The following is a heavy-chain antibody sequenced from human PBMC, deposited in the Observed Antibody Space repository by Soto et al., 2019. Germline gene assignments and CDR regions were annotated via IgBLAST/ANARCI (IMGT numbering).Heavy chain of an antibody. D-gene: IGHD3-3*01. CDR1: GYSFTSYW. Sequence: GESVKISCXGSGYSFTSYWIGWVRQMPGKGLEWMGIIYPGDSDTRYSPSFQGQVTISADKSISTAYLQWSSLKASDTALYYCARGGFWSGNWFDPWGQGTLVTVSS. J-gene: IGHJ5*02. CDR3: ARGGFWSGNWFDP. V-gene: IGHV5-51*01. CDR2: IYPGDSDT.